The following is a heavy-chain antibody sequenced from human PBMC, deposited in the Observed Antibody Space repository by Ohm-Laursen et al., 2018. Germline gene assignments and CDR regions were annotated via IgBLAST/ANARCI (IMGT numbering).Heavy chain of an antibody. CDR2: INPSGGIT. D-gene: IGHD1-1*01. J-gene: IGHJ3*02. CDR3: ARGQARTVIKFHNEAFDM. CDR1: GYTFTIYY. V-gene: IGHV1-46*01. Sequence: ASVKVSCKASGYTFTIYYIHWVRQAPGQDLEWMGIINPSGGITTYAQKFQGRVTMTRDTSTSTVYMELSSLRSEDTAVYYCARGQARTVIKFHNEAFDMWGQGTMVTVSS.